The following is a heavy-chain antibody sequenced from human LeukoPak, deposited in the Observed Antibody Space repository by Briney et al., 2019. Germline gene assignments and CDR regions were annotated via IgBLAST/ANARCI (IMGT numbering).Heavy chain of an antibody. CDR1: GFTFSVYS. J-gene: IGHJ4*02. CDR2: ISSSSSYI. V-gene: IGHV3-21*01. D-gene: IGHD1-26*01. Sequence: PGGSLRLSCAPSGFTFSVYSMKSVREAPGKGVEWVSSISSSSSYIYYADSVKGRFTISRDNGKNSLYLQMNSLRAEDTAVYYCVRASYCTYRGEGTLVTVSS. CDR3: VRASYCTY.